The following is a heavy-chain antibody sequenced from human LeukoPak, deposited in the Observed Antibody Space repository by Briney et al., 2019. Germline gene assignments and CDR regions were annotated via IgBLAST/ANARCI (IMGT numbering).Heavy chain of an antibody. D-gene: IGHD6-13*01. Sequence: PSETPSLTCAVYGGSFSGYYWSWIRQPPGKGLEWIGEINHSGSTNYNPSLKSRVTISVDTSKNQFSLKLSSVTAADTAVYYCASQAYSSRFDYWGQGTLVTVSS. CDR1: GGSFSGYY. CDR3: ASQAYSSRFDY. J-gene: IGHJ4*02. CDR2: INHSGST. V-gene: IGHV4-34*01.